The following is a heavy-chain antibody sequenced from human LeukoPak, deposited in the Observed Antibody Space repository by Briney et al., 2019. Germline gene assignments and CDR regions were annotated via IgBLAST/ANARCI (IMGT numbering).Heavy chain of an antibody. CDR3: ARHDGRIIGYCSGGSCYGDYYFDY. CDR2: IYYSGST. D-gene: IGHD2-15*01. Sequence: SSETLSLTCTVSGGSISSYYWSWIRQPPGKGLEWIGYIYYSGSTNYNPSLKRRVTISVDTSKNQFSLKLSSVTAADTAVYYCARHDGRIIGYCSGGSCYGDYYFDYWGQGTLVTVSS. V-gene: IGHV4-59*08. J-gene: IGHJ4*02. CDR1: GGSISSYY.